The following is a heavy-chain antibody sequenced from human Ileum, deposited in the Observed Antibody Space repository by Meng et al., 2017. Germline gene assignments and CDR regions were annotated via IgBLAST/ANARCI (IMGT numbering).Heavy chain of an antibody. CDR3: ARGIGTHGRYYSDY. Sequence: EVQLLESWGGFVQPGGSLRLSCTASGFTFSSYGMSWVRQAPGKGLEWVSGLSGNSNTYYAESVMGRFAISRDNSKNTLYLQMNSLKAEDTAVYYCARGIGTHGRYYSDYWGQGTLVTVSS. J-gene: IGHJ4*02. D-gene: IGHD3-9*01. CDR2: LSGNSNT. V-gene: IGHV3-23*03. CDR1: GFTFSSYG.